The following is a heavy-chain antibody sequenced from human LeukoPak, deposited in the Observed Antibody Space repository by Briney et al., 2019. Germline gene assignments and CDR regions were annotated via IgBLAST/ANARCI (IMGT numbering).Heavy chain of an antibody. V-gene: IGHV6-1*01. CDR1: GDSVSSNSAA. Sequence: SQTLTLTCAISGDSVSSNSAAWNWIRQSPSRGLEWLGRTFYRSKWYYDYAVSVKSRIIISPDTSKNQFSLKLSSVTAADTAVYYCARDLGHFDYWGQGTLVTVSS. CDR3: ARDLGHFDY. J-gene: IGHJ4*02. CDR2: TFYRSKWYY.